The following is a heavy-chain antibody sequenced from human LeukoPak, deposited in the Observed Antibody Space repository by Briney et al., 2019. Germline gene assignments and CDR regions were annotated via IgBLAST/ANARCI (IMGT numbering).Heavy chain of an antibody. Sequence: PGGSLRLSCAASGFTFSSYAMSWVRQAPGKGLEWVSAISGSGGSTYYADSVKGRFTISRDNSKNTLYLQMNSLRAEDTAVYYCAKSNCSSTSCFYYYYGMDVWGQGTTVTASS. CDR2: ISGSGGST. CDR3: AKSNCSSTSCFYYYYGMDV. D-gene: IGHD2-2*01. CDR1: GFTFSSYA. J-gene: IGHJ6*02. V-gene: IGHV3-23*01.